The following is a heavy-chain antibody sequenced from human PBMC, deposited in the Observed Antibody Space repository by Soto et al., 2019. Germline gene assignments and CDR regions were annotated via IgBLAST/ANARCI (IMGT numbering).Heavy chain of an antibody. Sequence: SVKVSCKASGGTFGSYAISWVRQAPGQGLEWMGGIIPIFGTANYAQKFQGRVTITADESTSTAYMELSSLRSEDTAVYYCASDSPAVGSGSLFDYWGQGTLVTVSS. CDR2: IIPIFGTA. V-gene: IGHV1-69*13. D-gene: IGHD3-22*01. CDR1: GGTFGSYA. CDR3: ASDSPAVGSGSLFDY. J-gene: IGHJ4*02.